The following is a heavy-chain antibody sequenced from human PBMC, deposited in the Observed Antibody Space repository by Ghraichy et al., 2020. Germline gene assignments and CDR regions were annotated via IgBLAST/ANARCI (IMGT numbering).Heavy chain of an antibody. CDR1: GGSISSYY. D-gene: IGHD6-6*01. CDR2: IYYSGST. J-gene: IGHJ4*02. V-gene: IGHV4-59*01. CDR3: AREIRWGSSTDYFDY. Sequence: ESLNISCTVSGGSISSYYWSWIRQPPGKELEWIGYIYYSGSTNYNPSLKSRVTISVDTSKNQFSLKLSSVTAADTAVYYCAREIRWGSSTDYFDYWGQGTLVTVSS.